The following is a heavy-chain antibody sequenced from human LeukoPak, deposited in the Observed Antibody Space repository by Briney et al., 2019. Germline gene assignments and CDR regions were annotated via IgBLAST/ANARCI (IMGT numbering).Heavy chain of an antibody. D-gene: IGHD3-3*01. Sequence: GGSLRLSCAASGCTFSSYAITWVRQAPGKGLEWVSSISTGGVSTNYADSVKGRFTISRDNSKSMVYLQMNSLRAEDTAVYYCAKETSATSVDYWGQGILVTVSS. CDR2: ISTGGVST. V-gene: IGHV3-23*01. CDR3: AKETSATSVDY. CDR1: GCTFSSYA. J-gene: IGHJ4*02.